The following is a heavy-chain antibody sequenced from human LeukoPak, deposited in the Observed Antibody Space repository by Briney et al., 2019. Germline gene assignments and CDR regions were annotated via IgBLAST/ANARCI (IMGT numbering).Heavy chain of an antibody. CDR2: IFSSGST. J-gene: IGHJ4*02. V-gene: IGHV4-4*07. CDR3: ARWREIGGLDY. CDR1: GGSISGYY. Sequence: PSETLSLTCTVSGGSISGYYWSWIRQSAGKGLEWIGRIFSSGSTNYNPSLKSRVTMSVDTSRNQFSLKLSSVTAADTAVYYCARWREIGGLDYWGQGTLVAVSS. D-gene: IGHD3-16*01.